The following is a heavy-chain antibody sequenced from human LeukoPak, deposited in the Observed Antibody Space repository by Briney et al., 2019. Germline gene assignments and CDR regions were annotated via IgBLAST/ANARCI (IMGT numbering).Heavy chain of an antibody. CDR2: ISSNSSYI. V-gene: IGHV3-21*01. D-gene: IGHD3-16*01. J-gene: IGHJ6*03. CDR1: GFTFSSYS. CDR3: GRLGSYGYYYYYMDV. Sequence: GGSLRLSCAASGFTFSSYSMNWVRQAPGKGLEWVSSISSNSSYIYYADSVKGRFTISRDNAKNSLYLQMNSLRAEDTAVYYCGRLGSYGYYYYYMDVWGKGTTVTVSS.